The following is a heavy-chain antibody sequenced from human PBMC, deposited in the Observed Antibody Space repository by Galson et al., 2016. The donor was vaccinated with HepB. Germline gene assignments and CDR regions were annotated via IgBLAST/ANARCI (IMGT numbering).Heavy chain of an antibody. J-gene: IGHJ4*02. CDR1: GFSFSNCG. CDR3: AKDISPLLQGVIGY. D-gene: IGHD3-16*02. Sequence: SLRLSCAGSGFSFSNCGMNWVRQAPGNGLEWVAAISSDGSNKDYGDSVKGRFTIFRDNSNNTLSLQMNSLRVEDTALYYCAKDISPLLQGVIGYWGQGTLVTVSS. V-gene: IGHV3-30*18. CDR2: ISSDGSNK.